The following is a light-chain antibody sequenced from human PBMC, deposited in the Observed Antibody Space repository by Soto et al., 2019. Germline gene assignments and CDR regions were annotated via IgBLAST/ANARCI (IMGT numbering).Light chain of an antibody. CDR2: WAS. CDR1: QSVLYSSNNKDY. Sequence: DIVMTQSPDSLAVSLGERATINCKSSQSVLYSSNNKDYLAWYQQKPGQPPHLLIYWASTRESGVPDRFTGSGSGPDFTLTISSLQAEDVAVYYCHQYYTTPITFGQGTRLAIK. CDR3: HQYYTTPIT. V-gene: IGKV4-1*01. J-gene: IGKJ5*01.